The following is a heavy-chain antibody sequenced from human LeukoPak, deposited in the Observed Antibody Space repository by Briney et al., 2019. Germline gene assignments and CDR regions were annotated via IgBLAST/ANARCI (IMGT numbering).Heavy chain of an antibody. J-gene: IGHJ3*02. CDR1: GGSISSYY. CDR2: IYTSGST. V-gene: IGHV4-4*07. CDR3: ARIVGATSRGAFDI. Sequence: KPSETLSLTCTVSGGSISSYYWSWIRQPAGKGLEWIGRIYTSGSTNYSPSLKSRVTMSVDTSKNQFSLELSSVTAADTAVYYCARIVGATSRGAFDIWGQGTMVTVSS. D-gene: IGHD1-26*01.